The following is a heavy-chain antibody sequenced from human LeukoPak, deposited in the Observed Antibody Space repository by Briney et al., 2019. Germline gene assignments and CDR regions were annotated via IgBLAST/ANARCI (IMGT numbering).Heavy chain of an antibody. V-gene: IGHV4-34*01. Sequence: SETLSLTCTVSGGSISSYYWSWIRQPPGKGLEWIGEINHGGSTNYNPSLKSRVTISVDTSKNQFSLKLSSVTAADTAVYYCARHLGRSSSNSYGYRGRFDPWGQGTLVTVSS. D-gene: IGHD5-18*01. J-gene: IGHJ5*02. CDR2: INHGGST. CDR1: GGSISSYY. CDR3: ARHLGRSSSNSYGYRGRFDP.